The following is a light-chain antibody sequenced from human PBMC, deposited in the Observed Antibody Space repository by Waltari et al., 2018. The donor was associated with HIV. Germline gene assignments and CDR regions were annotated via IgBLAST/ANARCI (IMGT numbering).Light chain of an antibody. CDR3: SSWDDSLSAQV. Sequence: QSLLNQPPSVSGTLGQRVVISCSGGSSNIGGSSVYWYQQFPGVTPKLLIYGKNERPFGVPDRFSGSKTGTSASLAISGLRPDDEADYYCSSWDDSLSAQVFGGGTRLTVL. CDR2: GKN. V-gene: IGLV1-47*01. J-gene: IGLJ3*02. CDR1: SSNIGGSS.